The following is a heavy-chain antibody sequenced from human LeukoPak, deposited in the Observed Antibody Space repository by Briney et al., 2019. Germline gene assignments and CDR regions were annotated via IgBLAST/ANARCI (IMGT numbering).Heavy chain of an antibody. D-gene: IGHD3-3*01. CDR1: GSPFTTYW. CDR3: ARQITISHFDY. J-gene: IGHJ4*02. V-gene: IGHV5-51*01. CDR2: IHPGDSDI. Sequence: GASLKISCQASGSPFTTYWIGWVRQLPGKGLEWMGIIHPGDSDIRYSPSFKGQVTISADKSISTAYLQWSNLKASDTAMYYCARQITISHFDYWGQGTLVTVSS.